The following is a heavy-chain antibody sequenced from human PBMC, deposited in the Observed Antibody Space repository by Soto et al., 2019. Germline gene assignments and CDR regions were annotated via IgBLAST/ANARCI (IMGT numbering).Heavy chain of an antibody. CDR1: GFTVSGKKD. CDR3: ATWHLREHAYDI. CDR2: LYDLDGT. V-gene: IGHV3-53*01. Sequence: PAGSLGLSCAACGFTVSGKKDVAWLRQTPGKGLEWVSALYDLDGTYYADSVKGRFTTSSDSSRTTVYLQMNDLRPDDTAVYSCATWHLREHAYDIWGQGTTVTVSS. D-gene: IGHD3-10*01. J-gene: IGHJ3*02.